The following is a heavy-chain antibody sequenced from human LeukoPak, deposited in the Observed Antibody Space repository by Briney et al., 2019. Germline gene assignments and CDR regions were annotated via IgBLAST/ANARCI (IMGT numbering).Heavy chain of an antibody. CDR3: ARDGEYDSSGCGAFDI. CDR2: IYYSGST. D-gene: IGHD3-22*01. V-gene: IGHV4-30-4*08. Sequence: SQTLSLTCTVSGGSISSGDYYWRWIGQPPGKGLEWIGYIYYSGSTYYNPSLKSRVTISVDTSKNQFSLKLSSVTAADTAVYYCARDGEYDSSGCGAFDIWGQGTMVTVSS. CDR1: GGSISSGDYY. J-gene: IGHJ3*02.